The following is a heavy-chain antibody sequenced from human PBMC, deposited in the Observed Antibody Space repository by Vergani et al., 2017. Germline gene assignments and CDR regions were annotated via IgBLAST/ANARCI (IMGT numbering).Heavy chain of an antibody. CDR1: GFTFNNYG. D-gene: IGHD2-2*01. CDR2: IRFDGSNT. J-gene: IGHJ6*02. CDR3: AKTLLTFSRASGDHYYYYGMDV. V-gene: IGHV3-30*02. Sequence: VQLEESGGGVVQPGGSLRLSCAASGFTFNNYGMNWVRQAPGKGLEWVAFIRFDGSNTYYADSLKGRFTISRDNSQNSLYLQMNSLRAEDTAVYYCAKTLLTFSRASGDHYYYYGMDVWGQGTTVTVSS.